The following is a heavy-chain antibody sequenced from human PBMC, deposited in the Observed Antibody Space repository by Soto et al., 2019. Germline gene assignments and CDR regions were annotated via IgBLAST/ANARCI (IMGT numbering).Heavy chain of an antibody. CDR3: AKARGSNSWFDS. D-gene: IGHD6-13*01. J-gene: IGHJ5*01. CDR2: VSWSGGRI. Sequence: EERLVESGGGLIQHGSSLRLSCAASGFTFDDYAMHWVRQAPGKGLEWVSGVSWSGGRIDYADSVKGRFSISSDNVKNSLYLQMNGLRIEDTALYYCAKARGSNSWFDSWGQGTLVTVSS. V-gene: IGHV3-9*01. CDR1: GFTFDDYA.